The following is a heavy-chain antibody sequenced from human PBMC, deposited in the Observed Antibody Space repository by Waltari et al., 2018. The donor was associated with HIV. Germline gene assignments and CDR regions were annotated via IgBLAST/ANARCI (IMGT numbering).Heavy chain of an antibody. CDR2: INHSGST. J-gene: IGHJ4*02. CDR1: GGSFSGYY. CDR3: ARVMPNYYDSSGIIDY. V-gene: IGHV4-34*01. Sequence: QVQLQQWGAGLLKPSETLSLTCAVYGGSFSGYYWSWIRQPPGKGLEWIGEINHSGSTNYNPSLKSRVTISVDTSKNQFSLKLSSVTAADTAVYYCARVMPNYYDSSGIIDYWGQGTLVTVSS. D-gene: IGHD3-22*01.